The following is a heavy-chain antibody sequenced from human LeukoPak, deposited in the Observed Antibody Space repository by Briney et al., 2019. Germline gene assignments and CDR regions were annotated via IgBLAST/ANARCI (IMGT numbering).Heavy chain of an antibody. CDR1: GYTFTTSG. Sequence: ASLKVSCKGSGYTFTTSGINWVRQAPGQGLEWLGCINVYNGNTNYAQKFQGRITMTRDTSTNTAYMELRSLKSDDTAVYYCARGLVVPAAMGEFDYWGQGTLIAVSS. CDR2: INVYNGNT. V-gene: IGHV1-18*01. CDR3: ARGLVVPAAMGEFDY. J-gene: IGHJ4*02. D-gene: IGHD2-2*01.